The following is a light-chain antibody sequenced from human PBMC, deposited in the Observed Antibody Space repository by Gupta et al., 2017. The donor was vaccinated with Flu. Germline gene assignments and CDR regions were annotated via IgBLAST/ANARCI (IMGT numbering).Light chain of an antibody. Sequence: QMHQSQYSLSASVGDRVTITCRASQSISSYLNWYQQKPGKAPKLLIYAASSLQSGVPSRFSGSGSGTDFTLTISSLQPEDFATYYCQQSYSTPRGTFGQGTKVEIK. J-gene: IGKJ1*01. CDR1: QSISSY. V-gene: IGKV1-39*01. CDR2: AAS. CDR3: QQSYSTPRGT.